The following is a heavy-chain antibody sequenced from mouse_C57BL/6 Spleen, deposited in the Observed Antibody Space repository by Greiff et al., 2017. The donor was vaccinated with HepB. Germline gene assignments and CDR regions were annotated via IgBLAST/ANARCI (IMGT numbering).Heavy chain of an antibody. J-gene: IGHJ3*01. CDR2: INPNNGGT. V-gene: IGHV1-26*01. D-gene: IGHD1-1*01. CDR1: GYTFTDYY. Sequence: EVQLQQSGPELVKPGASVKISCKASGYTFTDYYMNWVKPSHGKSLEWIGDINPNNGGTSYNQKYKGKATLTVDKSSSTAYMELRSLTSEDSAVYYCARRGTYYYGSSPWFAYWGQGTLVTVSA. CDR3: ARRGTYYYGSSPWFAY.